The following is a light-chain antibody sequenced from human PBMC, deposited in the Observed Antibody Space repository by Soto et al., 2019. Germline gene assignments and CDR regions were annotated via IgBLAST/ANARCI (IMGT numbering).Light chain of an antibody. CDR2: LDSDGSH. J-gene: IGLJ3*02. Sequence: QTVVTQSPSASASLGASVKLTCTLSNGHNNYAIAWHQQQPEKGPRYLMKLDSDGSHTKGDGIPDRFSGSSSGAERYLTISSLQSEDEADYYCQTWGAGKVFGGGTKVTVL. CDR1: NGHNNYA. V-gene: IGLV4-69*01. CDR3: QTWGAGKV.